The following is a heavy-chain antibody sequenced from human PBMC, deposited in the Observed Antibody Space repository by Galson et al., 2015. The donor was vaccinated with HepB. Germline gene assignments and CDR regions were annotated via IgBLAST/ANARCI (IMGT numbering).Heavy chain of an antibody. J-gene: IGHJ3*02. CDR2: IRYDWSNK. Sequence: SVKLSCAASGFTFSSYGMHWVRQAPGKGLEWVAFIRYDWSNKYYADTVKGRFTIARYNSKNTLYLRMNSLRAEDTDLYYCAKDSESSGYAHAVDIWGQGTMVTVSS. CDR1: GFTFSSYG. V-gene: IGHV3-30*02. CDR3: AKDSESSGYAHAVDI. D-gene: IGHD5-18*01.